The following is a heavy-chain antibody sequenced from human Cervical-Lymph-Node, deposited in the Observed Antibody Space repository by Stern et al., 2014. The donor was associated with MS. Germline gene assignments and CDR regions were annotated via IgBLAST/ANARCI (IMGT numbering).Heavy chain of an antibody. CDR3: ARGRGGNYRYYFDY. CDR2: ISSGGSYI. D-gene: IGHD4-23*01. CDR1: GFTFSSYS. V-gene: IGHV3-21*01. Sequence: EVQLVESGGGLVKPGGSLRLSCAASGFTFSSYSMNSVRQAPGKGLEWVASISSGGSYIYYADSLKGRFTISRDNAKNSLYLQMNSLRAEDTAVYYCARGRGGNYRYYFDYWGKGTLVTVSS. J-gene: IGHJ4*02.